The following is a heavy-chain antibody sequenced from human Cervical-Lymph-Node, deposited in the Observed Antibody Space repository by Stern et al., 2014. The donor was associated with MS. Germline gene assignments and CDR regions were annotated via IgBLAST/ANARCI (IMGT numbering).Heavy chain of an antibody. V-gene: IGHV4-31*03. J-gene: IGHJ4*02. Sequence: VQLEESGPGLVKPSQTLSLTCTVSGGSISSGGYYLSWIRQHPGKGLEWIGYIYYSGSTYYNPSLKSRVTISVDTSKNQFSLKLSSVTAADTAVYYCARETDDSSGYYSFFDYWGQGTLVTVSS. D-gene: IGHD3-22*01. CDR1: GGSISSGGYY. CDR2: IYYSGST. CDR3: ARETDDSSGYYSFFDY.